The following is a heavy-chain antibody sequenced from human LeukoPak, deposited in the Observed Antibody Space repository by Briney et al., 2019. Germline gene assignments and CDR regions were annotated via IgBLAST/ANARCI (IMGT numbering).Heavy chain of an antibody. J-gene: IGHJ4*02. Sequence: SETLSLTCTVSGGSISSGGYYWSWIRQHPGKGLEWIGYIYYSGSTYYNPSLKSRVTISVDTSKNQFSLKLSSVTAADTAVYYCARGTDGYIYDYWGQGTLATVSS. D-gene: IGHD5-24*01. CDR2: IYYSGST. V-gene: IGHV4-31*03. CDR3: ARGTDGYIYDY. CDR1: GGSISSGGYY.